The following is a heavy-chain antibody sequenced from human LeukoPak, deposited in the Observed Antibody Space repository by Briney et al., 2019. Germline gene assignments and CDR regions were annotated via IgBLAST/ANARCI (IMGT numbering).Heavy chain of an antibody. Sequence: GGSLRLSCAASGFTFRSYWMHWVRQVPGRGLVWVSRINSDGSSTSSADSVKGRFTISRDNAKNTVYLQMNSLRAEDTAVYYCARTFYSTTGTTGIDYWGQGTLVTVSS. V-gene: IGHV3-74*01. CDR3: ARTFYSTTGTTGIDY. D-gene: IGHD1-1*01. CDR2: INSDGSST. CDR1: GFTFRSYW. J-gene: IGHJ4*02.